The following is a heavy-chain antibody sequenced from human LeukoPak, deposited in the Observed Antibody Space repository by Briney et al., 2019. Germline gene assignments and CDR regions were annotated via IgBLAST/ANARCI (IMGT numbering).Heavy chain of an antibody. Sequence: GGSLRLSCAASGFTFSSFVVSWVRQAPGKGLEWVSSIGSSSTYMYYADSVKGRFTISRDNAKNSLYLQMNSLRAEDTAMYYCARQIDIDGYNYESRLGGFDIWGQGTMVTVS. CDR2: IGSSSTYM. V-gene: IGHV3-21*01. CDR3: ARQIDIDGYNYESRLGGFDI. D-gene: IGHD5-24*01. CDR1: GFTFSSFV. J-gene: IGHJ3*02.